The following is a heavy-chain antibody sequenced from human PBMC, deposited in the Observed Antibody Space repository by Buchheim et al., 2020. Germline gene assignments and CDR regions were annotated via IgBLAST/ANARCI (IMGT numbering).Heavy chain of an antibody. D-gene: IGHD2/OR15-2a*01. CDR3: TTKYY. CDR1: GVTFSNAW. Sequence: EVRLVESGGGFVKPGGSLRLSCAGSGVTFSNAWMSWVRQTPRKGLEWVGRLKSNSDGWTTDYAAPVKGRFTVSRDDSTNTLYLQMNSLKTEDTAVYFCTTKYYWGQG. CDR2: LKSNSDGWTT. V-gene: IGHV3-15*01. J-gene: IGHJ4*02.